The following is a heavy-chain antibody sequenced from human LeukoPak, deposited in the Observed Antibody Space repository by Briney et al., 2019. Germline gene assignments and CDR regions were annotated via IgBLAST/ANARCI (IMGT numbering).Heavy chain of an antibody. D-gene: IGHD6-13*01. V-gene: IGHV3-33*01. CDR3: AREPGSSSWYQLYYYYYGMDV. Sequence: PGGSLRLSCAASGFTFSSYGMHWVRQAPGKGLEWVAVIRYDGSNKYYADSVKGRFTISRDNSKNTLYLQMNSLRAEDTAVYYCAREPGSSSWYQLYYYYYGMDVWGQGTTVTVSS. CDR1: GFTFSSYG. CDR2: IRYDGSNK. J-gene: IGHJ6*02.